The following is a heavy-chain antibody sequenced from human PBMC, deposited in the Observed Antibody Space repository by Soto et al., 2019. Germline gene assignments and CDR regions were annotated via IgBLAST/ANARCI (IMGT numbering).Heavy chain of an antibody. CDR2: INPHGGST. CDR3: AIAVAQLDAFDI. Sequence: QVQLVQSGAEVKKPGASVKVSCKASGYTFTSYYMHWVRQAPGQGLEWMVIINPHGGSTSYAQKLQGRVTMTRDTSTSTVYMELSSLRAEDTAVYYCAIAVAQLDAFDIWGQGTMVTVSS. V-gene: IGHV1-46*03. CDR1: GYTFTSYY. D-gene: IGHD6-19*01. J-gene: IGHJ3*02.